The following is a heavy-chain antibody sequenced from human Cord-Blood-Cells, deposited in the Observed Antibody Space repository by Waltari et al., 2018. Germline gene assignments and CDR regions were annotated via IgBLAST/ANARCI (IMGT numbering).Heavy chain of an antibody. D-gene: IGHD7-27*01. V-gene: IGHV1-24*01. CDR2: FDPEDGET. CDR1: GYTLTELS. Sequence: QVQLVQSGAEVKKPGASVKVSCKVSGYTLTELSMHWVRQAPGKGLEWMGGFDPEDGETIYAQKFQGRDSITEDTSTDTTYMELTSLISEDTAVYYCATQGPLTGGLKLAVLNDGWGQGTLVTVSS. CDR3: ATQGPLTGGLKLAVLNDG. J-gene: IGHJ4*02.